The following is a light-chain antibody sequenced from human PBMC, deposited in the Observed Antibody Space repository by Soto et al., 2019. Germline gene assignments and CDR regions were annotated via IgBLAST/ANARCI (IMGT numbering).Light chain of an antibody. CDR1: SNDVGGYHY. CDR3: SSYTYSGTLVV. Sequence: QSALTQPASVSGSPGQSITISCTGTSNDVGGYHYVSWYQQYPGKAPNLIIYESSHRPSGVSNRFSGSKSGNTASLTISGLQAEDEADYYCSSYTYSGTLVVFGGGTKLTVL. CDR2: ESS. J-gene: IGLJ3*02. V-gene: IGLV2-14*01.